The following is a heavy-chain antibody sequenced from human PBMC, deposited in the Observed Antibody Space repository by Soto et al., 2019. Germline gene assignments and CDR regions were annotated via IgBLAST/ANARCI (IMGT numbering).Heavy chain of an antibody. CDR3: ARLFYGSGSYILL. V-gene: IGHV4-31*03. D-gene: IGHD3-10*01. Sequence: QVQLQESGPGLVKPSQTLSLTCTVSGGSISSGGYYWSWIRQHPGKGLEWIGYIYYSGSTYYNPALKSRVTISVDTSKNQFSLKLSSVTAADTAVYYCARLFYGSGSYILLWGQGTLVTVSS. CDR2: IYYSGST. J-gene: IGHJ4*02. CDR1: GGSISSGGYY.